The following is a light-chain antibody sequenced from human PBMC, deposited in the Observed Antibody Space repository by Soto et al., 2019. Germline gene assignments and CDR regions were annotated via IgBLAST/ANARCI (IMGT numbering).Light chain of an antibody. Sequence: IEMTQSPATLSVSLGERATLSCRASQSISSKLAWYQRRPGQAPRLLIYDASTRASGVPAWFSGSGSGTEFTLTISSLQSEDFAVYYCQQYNNWPPWTFGQGTKVEIK. J-gene: IGKJ1*01. CDR2: DAS. CDR1: QSISSK. V-gene: IGKV3-15*01. CDR3: QQYNNWPPWT.